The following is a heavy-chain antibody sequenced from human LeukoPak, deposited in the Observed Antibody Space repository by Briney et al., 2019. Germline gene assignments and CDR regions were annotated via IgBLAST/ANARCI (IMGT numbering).Heavy chain of an antibody. Sequence: SETLSLTCTVSGGSISSYYWSWIRQPAGKGLEWIGRIYSSGSTNYNPSLKSRVTMSIDTSKNQFYMKLSSLTAADTAVYYCARAALRTPLTYFDYWGQGTLVTVSS. J-gene: IGHJ4*02. CDR2: IYSSGST. CDR1: GGSISSYY. V-gene: IGHV4-4*07. D-gene: IGHD5-12*01. CDR3: ARAALRTPLTYFDY.